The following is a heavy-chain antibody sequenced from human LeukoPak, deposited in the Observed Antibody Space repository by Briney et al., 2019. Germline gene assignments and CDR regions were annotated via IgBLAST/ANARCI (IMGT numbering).Heavy chain of an antibody. J-gene: IGHJ4*02. D-gene: IGHD6-13*01. CDR1: GFTFTGYW. V-gene: IGHV3-74*01. CDR2: INSDGSST. CDR3: ASSLIAGGY. Sequence: HPGGSLRLSRAASGFTFTGYWMHWVRQAPGKGLVWVARINSDGSSTSYADSVKGRFTISRDNAKNTLYLQMNSLRAEDTAVYYCASSLIAGGYWGQGTLVTVSS.